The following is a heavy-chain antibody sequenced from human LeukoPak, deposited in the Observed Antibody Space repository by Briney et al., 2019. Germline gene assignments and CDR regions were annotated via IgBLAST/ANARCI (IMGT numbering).Heavy chain of an antibody. CDR3: AKDIREWELRGAFDI. D-gene: IGHD1-26*01. J-gene: IGHJ3*02. Sequence: PGGSLRLSCAASGFTFDDYAMHWVRQAPGKGLEWVSGISWNSGSIGYADSVKGRFTISRDNAKNSLYLQMNSLRAEDTALYYCAKDIREWELRGAFDIWGQGTMVTVSS. CDR1: GFTFDDYA. V-gene: IGHV3-9*01. CDR2: ISWNSGSI.